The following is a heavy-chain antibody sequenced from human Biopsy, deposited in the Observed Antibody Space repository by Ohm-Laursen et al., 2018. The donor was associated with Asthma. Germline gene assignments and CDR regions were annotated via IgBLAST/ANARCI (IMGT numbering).Heavy chain of an antibody. CDR3: AREGVAGTHIED. CDR1: RFTYE. V-gene: IGHV3-30-3*01. J-gene: IGHJ4*02. D-gene: IGHD6-19*01. CDR2: ISYDGSSI. Sequence: SLRLSCSASRFTYEMHWVRQAPGKGLEWVAVISYDGSSIYYVDSVKGRFTISRDNSKNTLSLQMNSLTAEDTAVYYCAREGVAGTHIEDWGQGTLVAVSS.